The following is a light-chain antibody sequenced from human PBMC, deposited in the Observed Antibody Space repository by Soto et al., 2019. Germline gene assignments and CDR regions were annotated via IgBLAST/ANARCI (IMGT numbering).Light chain of an antibody. V-gene: IGKV3-20*01. CDR3: QQFGSSPGFT. CDR1: QSINSRY. Sequence: EIVLTQSPGTLSLSPGERATLSCRASQSINSRYLAWYQQKPGQAPRLLIYGASSRATGIPDRFSGSGSGTDFTLTISRLEPEDFAVYYCQQFGSSPGFTSGPGTIVDIK. J-gene: IGKJ3*01. CDR2: GAS.